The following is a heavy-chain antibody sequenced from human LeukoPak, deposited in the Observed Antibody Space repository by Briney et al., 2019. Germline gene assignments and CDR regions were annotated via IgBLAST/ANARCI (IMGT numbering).Heavy chain of an antibody. D-gene: IGHD2-2*01. Sequence: GGSLRLSCAASGFTFSSYSMNWVRQAPGKGLEWVSYISSSSSTIYYADSVKGRFTISRDNAKNPLYLQMNSLRAEDTAVYYCARDREVPASYYYYYMDVWGKGTTVTVSS. J-gene: IGHJ6*03. CDR2: ISSSSSTI. V-gene: IGHV3-48*01. CDR1: GFTFSSYS. CDR3: ARDREVPASYYYYYMDV.